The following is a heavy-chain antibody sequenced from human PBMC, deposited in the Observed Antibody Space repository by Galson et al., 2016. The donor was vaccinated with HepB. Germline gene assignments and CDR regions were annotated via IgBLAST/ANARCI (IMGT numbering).Heavy chain of an antibody. D-gene: IGHD2/OR15-2a*01. CDR3: AKDQDNSCVFYFDY. V-gene: IGHV3-23*01. J-gene: IGHJ4*02. Sequence: SLRLSCAASEVTFDNYAMSRVSQAPGKGLEWVSGISGSGANSHYADSVRDRFTIARDNSENTLYLQMNSLRADDAAVYYCAKDQDNSCVFYFDYWGRGTLVIVSS. CDR1: EVTFDNYA. CDR2: ISGSGANS.